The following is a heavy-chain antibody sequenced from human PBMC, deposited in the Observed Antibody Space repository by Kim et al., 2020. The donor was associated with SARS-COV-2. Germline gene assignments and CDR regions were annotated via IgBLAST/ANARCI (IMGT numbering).Heavy chain of an antibody. CDR3: ARGKNGYGDSVWGWGLFDP. Sequence: ASVKVSCKASGYTFTSYDINWVRQATGQGLEWMGWMNPNSGNTGYAQKFQGRVTMTRNTSISTAYMELSSLRSEDTAVYYCARGKNGYGDSVWGWGLFDPWGQGTLVTVSS. V-gene: IGHV1-8*01. CDR2: MNPNSGNT. J-gene: IGHJ5*02. D-gene: IGHD4-17*01. CDR1: GYTFTSYD.